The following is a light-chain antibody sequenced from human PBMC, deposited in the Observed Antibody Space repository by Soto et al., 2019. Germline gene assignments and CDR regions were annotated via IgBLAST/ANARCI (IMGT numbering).Light chain of an antibody. Sequence: DIQMTQSPSALSASTGDRVTITCQASQDIRNYLNWYQHKPGKAPKLLIYDASKLQTGVPSRFRGSGSGTTFTFIISILQSEDVATYYCQQYDKLVTFGQGTKVEMK. CDR3: QQYDKLVT. CDR1: QDIRNY. V-gene: IGKV1-33*01. CDR2: DAS. J-gene: IGKJ1*01.